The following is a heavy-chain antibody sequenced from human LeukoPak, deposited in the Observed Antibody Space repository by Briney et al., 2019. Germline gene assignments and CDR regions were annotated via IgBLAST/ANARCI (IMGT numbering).Heavy chain of an antibody. CDR2: IESKTDGGTT. J-gene: IGHJ4*02. CDR1: GFSFSDAW. D-gene: IGHD3-10*01. Sequence: GGSQRLSCAASGFSFSDAWMSWVRQIPGKGLEWVGRIESKTDGGTTDYAAPVKGRFIISRDDSTNTLYLQMNSLKSEDTAVYYCSTYGSGRKFDYWGQGTLVTVSS. V-gene: IGHV3-15*04. CDR3: STYGSGRKFDY.